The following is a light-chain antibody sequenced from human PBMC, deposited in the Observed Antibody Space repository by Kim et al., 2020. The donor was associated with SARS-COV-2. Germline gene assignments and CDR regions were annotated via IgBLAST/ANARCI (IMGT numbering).Light chain of an antibody. CDR1: ALPKQN. J-gene: IGLJ1*01. CDR3: QSADISGTYV. V-gene: IGLV3-25*03. CDR2: RDS. Sequence: SPGQTARITCFGDALPKQNVYWYQQKPGQAPVLVIYRDSERPSGIPERFSGSSSGTTVTLTISGVQAEDEADYYCQSADISGTYVFGTGTKVTVL.